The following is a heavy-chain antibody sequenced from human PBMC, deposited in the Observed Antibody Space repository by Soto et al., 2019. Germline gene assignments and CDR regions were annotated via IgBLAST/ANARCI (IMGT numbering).Heavy chain of an antibody. Sequence: QVQLLESGGGAVQPGATLRLSCEASGFAFSSYAMHWVRQAPGKGLEWVGVISYDGNYIYYADSVTGRFTISRDNSKNAFYVQVNSLRPADTAVYYCAKGMLSATLGPYAMDVWGEGTTVSVAS. V-gene: IGHV3-30*18. CDR3: AKGMLSATLGPYAMDV. D-gene: IGHD3-16*02. CDR2: ISYDGNYI. J-gene: IGHJ6*01. CDR1: GFAFSSYA.